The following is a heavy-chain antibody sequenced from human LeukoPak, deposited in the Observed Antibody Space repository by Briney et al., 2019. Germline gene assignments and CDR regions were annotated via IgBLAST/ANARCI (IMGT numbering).Heavy chain of an antibody. J-gene: IGHJ5*02. V-gene: IGHV4-59*01. Sequence: SETLSPTCTVSGGSISSYYWSWIRQPPGKGLEWIGHIYYSGSTNYNPSLKSRVTISVDRSKNQFSLRLTSVTAADTAVYYCARAGPWQIDPWGQGTLVTVSS. CDR3: ARAGPWQIDP. D-gene: IGHD3-10*01. CDR2: IYYSGST. CDR1: GGSISSYY.